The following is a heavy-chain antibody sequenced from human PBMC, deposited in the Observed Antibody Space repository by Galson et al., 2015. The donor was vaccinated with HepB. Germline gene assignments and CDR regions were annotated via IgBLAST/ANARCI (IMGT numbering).Heavy chain of an antibody. CDR2: IYHSGST. CDR1: GGSISNYY. J-gene: IGHJ6*02. D-gene: IGHD1-1*01. CDR3: ARHSLIGYPYGMDV. V-gene: IGHV4-59*08. Sequence: ETLSLTCTVSGGSISNYYWSWIRQPPGKGLEWIGYIYHSGSTNYNPSLKSRVTISVDTSKNQVFLQLSSVTAADTAVYYCARHSLIGYPYGMDVWGQGTTVTVSS.